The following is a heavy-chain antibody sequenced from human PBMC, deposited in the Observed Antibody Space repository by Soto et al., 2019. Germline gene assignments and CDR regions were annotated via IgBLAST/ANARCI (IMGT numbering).Heavy chain of an antibody. V-gene: IGHV3-23*01. Sequence: EVQLLESGGGLAQPGGSLRLSCVASGFTFSNYAMSWVRQAPGKGLEWVSAMSGSGGSTYYADSVKGRFTISRDSSKNTLYLQMNSLRAGDPVVYSCAKEGASCYFDSWGQGTLVTVSS. D-gene: IGHD2-2*01. CDR3: AKEGASCYFDS. CDR1: GFTFSNYA. J-gene: IGHJ4*02. CDR2: MSGSGGST.